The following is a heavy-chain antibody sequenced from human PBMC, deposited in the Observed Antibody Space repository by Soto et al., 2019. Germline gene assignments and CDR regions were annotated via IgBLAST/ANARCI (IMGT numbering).Heavy chain of an antibody. CDR1: GGSISSSSYY. Sequence: SETLSLTCTVSGGSISSSSYYWGWIRQPPGKGLEWIGSIYYSGSTYYNPSLKSRVTISVDKSKNQFSLKLSSVTAADTAVYYCARDCCSGGNCYFRSNYNYYYGMDVWGQGTTVTVSS. V-gene: IGHV4-39*07. CDR2: IYYSGST. J-gene: IGHJ6*02. CDR3: ARDCCSGGNCYFRSNYNYYYGMDV. D-gene: IGHD2-15*01.